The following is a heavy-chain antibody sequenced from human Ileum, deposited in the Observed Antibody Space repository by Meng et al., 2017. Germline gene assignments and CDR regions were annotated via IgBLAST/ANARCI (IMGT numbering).Heavy chain of an antibody. V-gene: IGHV1-18*01. D-gene: IGHD4-17*01. CDR2: VSTYNDDT. Sequence: QVQLVQSGAEVKKPGASVKVSCKASGYTFTYTNYGISWMRQAHGQGLEWMGWVSTYNDDTNHVQKFKDRVTMTTDTSTSTVYMELRSLRSDDTAVYYCARDQIGDYVWDYWGQGTLVTVSS. J-gene: IGHJ4*02. CDR1: GYTFTYTNYG. CDR3: ARDQIGDYVWDY.